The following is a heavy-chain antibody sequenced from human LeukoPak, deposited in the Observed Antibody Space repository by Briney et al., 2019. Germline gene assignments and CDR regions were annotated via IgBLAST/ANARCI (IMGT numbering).Heavy chain of an antibody. D-gene: IGHD2-21*02. J-gene: IGHJ3*02. CDR1: GGSISSYY. CDR3: ARVVVTAVGYNAFDI. Sequence: PSETLSLTCTVSGGSISSYYWSWIRQPPGKGLEWIGYIYYSGSTNYNPSLKSRVTISVDTSKNHFSLKLSSVTAADTAVYYCARVVVTAVGYNAFDIWGQRTMVTVSS. V-gene: IGHV4-59*01. CDR2: IYYSGST.